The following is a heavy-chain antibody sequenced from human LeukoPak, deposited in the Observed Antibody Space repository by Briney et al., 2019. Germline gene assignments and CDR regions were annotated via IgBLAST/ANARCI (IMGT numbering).Heavy chain of an antibody. CDR1: GGSFSGYY. V-gene: IGHV4-34*01. J-gene: IGHJ5*02. CDR3: ARRPGWFDP. D-gene: IGHD6-25*01. CDR2: INHSGST. Sequence: TSATLSLTCAVYGGSFSGYYWSWIRQPPGKGLEWIGEINHSGSTNYNPSLKSRVTISVDTSKNQFSLKLSSVTAADTAVYYCARRPGWFDPWGQGTLVTVSS.